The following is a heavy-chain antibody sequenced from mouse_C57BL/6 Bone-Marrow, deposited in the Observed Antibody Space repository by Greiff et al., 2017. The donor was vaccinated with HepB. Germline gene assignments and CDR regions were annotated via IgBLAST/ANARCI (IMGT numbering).Heavy chain of an antibody. Sequence: VKLQESGAELVRPGTSVKMSCKASGYTFTNYWIGWVKQRPGHGLEWIGDIHPGGGYTNYNEKFKGKATLTADKSSSTAYMQFSSLTSEDSAIYYCARIYYDGSYFDYWGQGTPLTVSS. D-gene: IGHD1-1*01. CDR1: GYTFTNYW. CDR3: ARIYYDGSYFDY. CDR2: IHPGGGYT. V-gene: IGHV1-63*01. J-gene: IGHJ2*01.